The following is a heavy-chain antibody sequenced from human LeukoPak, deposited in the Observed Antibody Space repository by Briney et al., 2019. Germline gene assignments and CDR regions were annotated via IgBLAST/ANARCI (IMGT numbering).Heavy chain of an antibody. CDR1: GFAFSSSW. D-gene: IGHD1-7*01. Sequence: TGGSLRLSCAVSGFAFSSSWMSWVRQAPGKGLEWVANIKRDGSEKYYVDSVKGRFTISRDNAKNSLFLQMNSLTAEDTAVYYCARGQTTFGPWGQGTLVTVSS. V-gene: IGHV3-7*01. CDR3: ARGQTTFGP. J-gene: IGHJ5*02. CDR2: IKRDGSEK.